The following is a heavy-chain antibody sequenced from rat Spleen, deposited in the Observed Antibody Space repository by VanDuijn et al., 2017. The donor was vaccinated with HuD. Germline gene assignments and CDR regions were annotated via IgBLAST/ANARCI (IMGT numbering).Heavy chain of an antibody. D-gene: IGHD4-3*01. CDR2: IRIAGST. CDR1: GFSLSNYG. V-gene: IGHV2-13*01. CDR3: ARGLRGGYFDY. J-gene: IGHJ2*01. Sequence: QVQLKESGPGLVQPSQTLSLTCTVSGFSLSNYGLIWVRQPPGKGLEWMGVIRIAGSTTSNSLLKSRLSISRDISKSQVFLKMNSLQTEDTATYYCARGLRGGYFDYWGQGVMVTVSS.